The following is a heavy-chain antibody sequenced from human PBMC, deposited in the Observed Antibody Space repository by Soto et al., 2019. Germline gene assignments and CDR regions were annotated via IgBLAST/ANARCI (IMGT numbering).Heavy chain of an antibody. J-gene: IGHJ5*02. CDR2: ISFDGNNK. Sequence: PGGSLRLSCAASGFTFSNYGMHWVRQAPGKGLEWVAIISFDGNNKYYSDSVKGRFTISRDNSKNMVFLQMNSLRPEDTAVYYCVKPKEHFYDSSPGETWCQGTPVTVSS. CDR3: VKPKEHFYDSSPGET. CDR1: GFTFSNYG. V-gene: IGHV3-30*18. D-gene: IGHD3-22*01.